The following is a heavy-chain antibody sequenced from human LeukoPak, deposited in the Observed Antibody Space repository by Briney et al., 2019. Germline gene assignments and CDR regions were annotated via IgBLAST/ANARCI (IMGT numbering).Heavy chain of an antibody. CDR2: INHSGST. CDR1: GGSFSGYY. J-gene: IGHJ4*02. D-gene: IGHD3-22*01. V-gene: IGHV4-34*01. CDR3: ARESSYYDSSGYSRGFDY. Sequence: SETLSLTCAVYGGSFSGYYWSWIRQPPGKGLEWIGEINHSGSTNYNPSLKSRVTISVDTSKNQFSLKLSSVTAADTAVYYCARESSYYDSSGYSRGFDYWGQGTLVTVSS.